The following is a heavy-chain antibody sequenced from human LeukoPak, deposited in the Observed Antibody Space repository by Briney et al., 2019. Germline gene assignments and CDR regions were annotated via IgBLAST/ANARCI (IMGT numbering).Heavy chain of an antibody. V-gene: IGHV3-53*01. CDR1: GFTVIIND. D-gene: IGHD3-16*01. CDR2: LYSGGNT. CDR3: ARGVEPLAANTLAY. Sequence: GGSLRLSCAASGFTVIINDMTWVRQAPGKGLEWVSDLYSGGNTNYTDSVQGRFTISRDNSKNTLYLEMNSLSPDDTAVYYCARGVEPLAANTLAYWVEGTLVTVCS. J-gene: IGHJ4*02.